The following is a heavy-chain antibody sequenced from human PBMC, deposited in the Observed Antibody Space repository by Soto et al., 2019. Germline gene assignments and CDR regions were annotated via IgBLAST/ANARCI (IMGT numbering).Heavy chain of an antibody. V-gene: IGHV4-59*01. CDR3: ARQRVDYDSSGYYYYDYGMDV. J-gene: IGHJ6*02. CDR1: GGSINSYY. D-gene: IGHD3-22*01. CDR2: IYSSGST. Sequence: QVQLQESGPGLVKPSETLSLTCTVSGGSINSYYWSWIRQPPGKGLEWIGHIYSSGSTNYNPSLKTRVNMSLDTSKNQFSLRLNSVSAAETAVYYCARQRVDYDSSGYYYYDYGMDVWGQATTVTV.